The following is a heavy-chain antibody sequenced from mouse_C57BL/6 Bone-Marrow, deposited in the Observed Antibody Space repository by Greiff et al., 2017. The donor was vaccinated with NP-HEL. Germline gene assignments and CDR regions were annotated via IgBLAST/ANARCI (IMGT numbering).Heavy chain of an antibody. CDR3: ARRGSSGYYYYAMDY. V-gene: IGHV1-55*01. J-gene: IGHJ4*01. Sequence: QVQLQQPGAELVKPGASVKMSCKASGYTFTSYWITWVKQRPGQGLEWIGDIYPGSGSTNYNEKFKGKATLTADKSSSTAYMELRSLTSEDSAVYFCARRGSSGYYYYAMDYWGQGTSVTVSS. CDR2: IYPGSGST. D-gene: IGHD3-2*02. CDR1: GYTFTSYW.